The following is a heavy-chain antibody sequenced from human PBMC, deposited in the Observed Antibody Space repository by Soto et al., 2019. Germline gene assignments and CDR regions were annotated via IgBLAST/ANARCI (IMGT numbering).Heavy chain of an antibody. CDR3: ARVWGYSYGLASDI. D-gene: IGHD5-18*01. J-gene: IGHJ3*02. V-gene: IGHV4-30-2*01. CDR1: GGSISSGGDS. Sequence: QLQLQESGSGLVKPSQTLSLTCAVSGGSISSGGDSWSWIRQPPGKGLEWIGYIYHSGSTYYNPSLKSRATIPVDRSKRQFSLKLSSVTAADTAVYYCARVWGYSYGLASDIWGQGTMVTVSS. CDR2: IYHSGST.